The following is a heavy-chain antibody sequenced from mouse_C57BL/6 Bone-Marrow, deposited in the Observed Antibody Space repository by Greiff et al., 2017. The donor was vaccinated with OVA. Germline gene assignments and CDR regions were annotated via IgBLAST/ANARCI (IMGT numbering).Heavy chain of an antibody. Sequence: VKLQESGPELVKPGASVKISCKASGYSFTSYYIHWVKQRPGQGLEWIGWIYPGSGNTKYNEKFKGKATLTADTSSSTAYRQLSSLTSEDSAVYYCARPWITTVVATDYWGQGTTLTVSS. J-gene: IGHJ2*01. CDR3: ARPWITTVVATDY. CDR2: IYPGSGNT. V-gene: IGHV1-66*01. CDR1: GYSFTSYY. D-gene: IGHD1-1*01.